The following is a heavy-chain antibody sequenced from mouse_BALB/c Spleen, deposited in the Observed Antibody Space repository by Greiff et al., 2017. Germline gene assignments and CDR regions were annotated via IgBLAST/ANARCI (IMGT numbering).Heavy chain of an antibody. D-gene: IGHD1-2*01. CDR1: GYTFTDYN. Sequence: EVQLQESGPELVKPGASVKISCKASGYTFTDYNMHWVKQSHGKSLEWIGYIYPYNGGTGYNQKFKSKATLTVDNSSSTAYMELRSLTSEDSAVYYCAREGEYYGYLAYWGQGTLVTVSA. CDR2: IYPYNGGT. J-gene: IGHJ3*01. V-gene: IGHV1S29*02. CDR3: AREGEYYGYLAY.